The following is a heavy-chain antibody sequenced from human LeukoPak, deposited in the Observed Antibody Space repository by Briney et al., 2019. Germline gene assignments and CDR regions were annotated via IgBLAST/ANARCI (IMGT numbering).Heavy chain of an antibody. Sequence: GASVKVSCKASGHTFTTYYMHWVRQAPGQGLEWMGIMNPSGDSTNYAQKFQGRVTMTRDTSISTAYMELSRLRSDDTAVYYCARDQYSSSEIDNWFDPWGQGTLVTVSS. D-gene: IGHD6-13*01. J-gene: IGHJ5*02. CDR3: ARDQYSSSEIDNWFDP. CDR2: MNPSGDST. CDR1: GHTFTTYY. V-gene: IGHV1-2*02.